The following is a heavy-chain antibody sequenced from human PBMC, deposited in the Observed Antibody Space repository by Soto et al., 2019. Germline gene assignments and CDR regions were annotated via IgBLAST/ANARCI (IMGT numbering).Heavy chain of an antibody. CDR1: GGSFSGYY. CDR3: ASRQQLGTANFDY. CDR2: INHSGST. V-gene: IGHV4-34*01. Sequence: QVQLQQWGAGLLKPSETLSLTCAVYGGSFSGYYWSWIRQPPGKGLEWIGEINHSGSTNYNPSLKSRVTISVDTSKNQFSLKLSSVTAADTAVYYCASRQQLGTANFDYWGQGTLVTVSS. J-gene: IGHJ4*02. D-gene: IGHD6-13*01.